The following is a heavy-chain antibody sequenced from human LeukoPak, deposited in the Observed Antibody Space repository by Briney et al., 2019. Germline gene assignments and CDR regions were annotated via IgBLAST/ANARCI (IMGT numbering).Heavy chain of an antibody. Sequence: ASVKLSCKASGYTFTGYYIHWVRQAPGQGLEWMGWINPDRGGTYYAQKFQGRVTMTRDTSISAAYMELSRLRSDDTAVYYCARDTSGWYNYWGQGTLVSVSS. CDR3: ARDTSGWYNY. CDR2: INPDRGGT. J-gene: IGHJ4*02. CDR1: GYTFTGYY. D-gene: IGHD6-19*01. V-gene: IGHV1-2*02.